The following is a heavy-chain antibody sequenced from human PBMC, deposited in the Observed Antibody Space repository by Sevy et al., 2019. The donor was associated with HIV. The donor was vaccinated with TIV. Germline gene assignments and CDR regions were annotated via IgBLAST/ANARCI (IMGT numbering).Heavy chain of an antibody. D-gene: IGHD3-22*01. V-gene: IGHV5-51*01. CDR1: GYKFTSYW. CDR2: IYPDDSEI. Sequence: GESLKISCKGSGYKFTSYWIVWVRQMPGKGLEWMGIIYPDDSEIRYSPSLQGQVTISVDKSISTAYLQWTNLKASDTAMYFCARRGYDSSGYPQYYFDYWGQGTLVTVSS. J-gene: IGHJ4*02. CDR3: ARRGYDSSGYPQYYFDY.